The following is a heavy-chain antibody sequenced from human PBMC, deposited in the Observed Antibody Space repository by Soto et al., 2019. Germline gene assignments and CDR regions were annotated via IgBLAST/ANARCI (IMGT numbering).Heavy chain of an antibody. CDR3: GKGDTIFGVVDD. J-gene: IGHJ4*02. Sequence: GSLRLSCAGSGFTFSDYFITWIRQAPGKGLEWISYTNNDATYRKYADSVKGRFTVSRDNAKNSVFLQMNSLRPEDTALYYCGKGDTIFGVVDDWGPGTLVTVSS. CDR1: GFTFSDYF. CDR2: TNNDATYR. D-gene: IGHD3-3*01. V-gene: IGHV3-11*06.